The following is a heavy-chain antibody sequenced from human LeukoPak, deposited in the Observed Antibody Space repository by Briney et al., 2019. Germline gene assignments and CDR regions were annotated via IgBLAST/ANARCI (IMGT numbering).Heavy chain of an antibody. D-gene: IGHD2-21*01. J-gene: IGHJ5*02. CDR3: ARGPVFRKSFDP. V-gene: IGHV4-34*01. Sequence: SETLSLTCAVYGGSFSGYYWSWIRQPPGKGLEWIGEINHSGSTNYNPSLKSRVTISVDTSKNQFSLKLSSVTAADTAVYYCARGPVFRKSFDPWGQRTLVTVSS. CDR1: GGSFSGYY. CDR2: INHSGST.